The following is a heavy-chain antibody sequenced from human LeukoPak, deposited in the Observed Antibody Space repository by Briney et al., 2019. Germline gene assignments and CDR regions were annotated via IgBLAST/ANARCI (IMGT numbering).Heavy chain of an antibody. Sequence: SQTLSLTCAISGDSVSSNSAAWNWIRQSPSRGLEWLGRTYYRSKWYNDYAVSVKSRITINPDTSKNQFSLQLNSVTPEDTAVYYCARDGGGYSSGWPTSNWFDPWGQGTLVTVSS. D-gene: IGHD6-19*01. CDR3: ARDGGGYSSGWPTSNWFDP. J-gene: IGHJ5*02. V-gene: IGHV6-1*01. CDR1: GDSVSSNSAA. CDR2: TYYRSKWYN.